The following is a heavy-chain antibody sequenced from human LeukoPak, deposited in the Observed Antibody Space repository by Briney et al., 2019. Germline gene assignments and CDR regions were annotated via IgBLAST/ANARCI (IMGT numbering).Heavy chain of an antibody. D-gene: IGHD6-13*01. V-gene: IGHV3-48*03. J-gene: IGHJ4*02. CDR1: GFTFDDYG. CDR2: ISSSGSTI. CDR3: ARHPQAAAAFNPFDY. Sequence: GGSLRLSCAASGFTFDDYGMSWVRQAPGKGLEWVSYISSSGSTIYYADSVKGRFTISRDNAKNSLYLQMNSLRAEDTAVYYCARHPQAAAAFNPFDYWGQGTLVTVSS.